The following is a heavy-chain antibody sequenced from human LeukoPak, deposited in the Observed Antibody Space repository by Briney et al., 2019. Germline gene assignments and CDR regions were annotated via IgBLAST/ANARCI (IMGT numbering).Heavy chain of an antibody. V-gene: IGHV3-30*04. D-gene: IGHD3-10*01. CDR1: GFTFSSYA. CDR2: ISYDGSNK. J-gene: IGHJ6*02. Sequence: GRSLRLSCAASGFTFSSYAMHWVRQAPGKGLEWVAVISYDGSNKYYADSVKGRFTISRDNSKNTLYLQMNSLRAEDTAVYYCAREIRFGELRRAYYGMDVWGQGTTVTVSS. CDR3: AREIRFGELRRAYYGMDV.